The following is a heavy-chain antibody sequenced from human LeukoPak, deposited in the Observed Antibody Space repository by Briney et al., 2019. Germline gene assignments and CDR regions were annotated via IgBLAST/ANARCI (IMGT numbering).Heavy chain of an antibody. CDR3: ARRKGYSSSSLAFDI. CDR2: IYYSGST. D-gene: IGHD6-6*01. J-gene: IGHJ3*02. Sequence: SETLSLTCTVSGGSISSSSYYWGWIRQPPGKGLEWIGSIYYSGSTYYNPSLKSRVTISVDTSKNQFSLKLSSVTAADTAVYYCARRKGYSSSSLAFDIWGQGTMVTVSS. CDR1: GGSISSSSYY. V-gene: IGHV4-39*01.